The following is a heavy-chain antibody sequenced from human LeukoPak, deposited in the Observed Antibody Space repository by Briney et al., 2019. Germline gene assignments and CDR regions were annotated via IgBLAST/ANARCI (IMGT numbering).Heavy chain of an antibody. CDR3: ARVGQPLRYYFDY. CDR2: ISSSSSYI. V-gene: IGHV3-21*01. CDR1: GFTFSSYS. D-gene: IGHD2-2*01. Sequence: GGSLRLSCAASGFTFSSYSMNWVRQAPGKGLEWVSSISSSSSYIYYADSVKGRFTISRDNAKNSLYLRMNSLRAEDTAVYYCARVGQPLRYYFDYWGQGALVTVSS. J-gene: IGHJ4*02.